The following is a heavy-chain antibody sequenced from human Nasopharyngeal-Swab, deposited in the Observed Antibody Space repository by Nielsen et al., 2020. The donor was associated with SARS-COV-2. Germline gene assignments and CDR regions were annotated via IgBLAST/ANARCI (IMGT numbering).Heavy chain of an antibody. CDR3: ARAGRDSGSYFLPFGY. J-gene: IGHJ4*02. CDR1: GGSISSYY. Sequence: GSLRLSCTVSGGSISSYYWSWIRQPPGKGLEWIGYIYYSGSTNYNPSLKSRVTISVDTSKNQFSLKLSSVTAADTAVYYCARAGRDSGSYFLPFGYWGQGTLVTVSS. V-gene: IGHV4-59*12. CDR2: IYYSGST. D-gene: IGHD1-26*01.